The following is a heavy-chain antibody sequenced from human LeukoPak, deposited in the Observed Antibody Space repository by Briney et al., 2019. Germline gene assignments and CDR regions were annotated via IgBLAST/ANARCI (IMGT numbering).Heavy chain of an antibody. CDR1: GFTLRSYP. J-gene: IGHJ6*03. CDR3: ASLEYSSSSFGYGGDYYYMDV. Sequence: PGGSLRLSCAASGFTLRSYPMNWVRQAPGKGLEWVSFISSSSSYMYYADSVKGRFTISRDNAKNSLFLQMNSLRAEDTAVYYCASLEYSSSSFGYGGDYYYMDVWGKGTTVTVSS. CDR2: ISSSSSYM. D-gene: IGHD6-6*01. V-gene: IGHV3-21*01.